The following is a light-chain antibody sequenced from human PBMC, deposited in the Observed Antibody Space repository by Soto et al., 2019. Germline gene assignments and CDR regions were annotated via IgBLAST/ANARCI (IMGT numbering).Light chain of an antibody. Sequence: QSALTQPRSVSGSPGQSVAISCTGTSRDIEAYDYVSWYQQHPGKAPQLIISEVNKRPSGVSYRFSGSKSGNTASLTISGLQGEDEADYYCCSFAGSYYVFGTGTKLTVL. CDR1: SRDIEAYDY. CDR3: CSFAGSYYV. CDR2: EVN. J-gene: IGLJ1*01. V-gene: IGLV2-11*01.